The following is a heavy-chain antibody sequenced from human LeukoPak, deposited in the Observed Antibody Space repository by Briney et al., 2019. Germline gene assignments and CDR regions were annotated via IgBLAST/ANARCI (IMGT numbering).Heavy chain of an antibody. CDR2: ISYDGSNE. J-gene: IGHJ6*02. CDR3: AKDLHGFYSSSSRYYGMDV. V-gene: IGHV3-30*18. CDR1: RFTFSSYG. Sequence: PGGSLRLSCAASRFTFSSYGMHWVRQAPGKGLEWVAVISYDGSNEYYADSVKGRFTISRDNSKNTLYLQMNSLRAGDTAVYYCAKDLHGFYSSSSRYYGMDVWGQGTTVTVSS. D-gene: IGHD6-6*01.